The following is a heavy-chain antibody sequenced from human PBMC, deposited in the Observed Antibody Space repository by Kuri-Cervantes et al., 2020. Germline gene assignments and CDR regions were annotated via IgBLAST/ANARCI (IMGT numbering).Heavy chain of an antibody. CDR1: GFTFDDYG. V-gene: IGHV3-20*04. D-gene: IGHD3-10*01. CDR2: INWNGGST. Sequence: GESLKISCAASGFTFDDYGMSWVRQAPGKGLEWVSGINWNGGSTGYADSVKGRFTISRDNAKNSLYLQMNSLRAEDTALYYCAKVNGSGSYLYWYFDLWGRGTLVTVSS. J-gene: IGHJ2*01. CDR3: AKVNGSGSYLYWYFDL.